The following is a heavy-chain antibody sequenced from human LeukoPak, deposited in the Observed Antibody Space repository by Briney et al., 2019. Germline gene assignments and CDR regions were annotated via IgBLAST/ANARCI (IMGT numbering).Heavy chain of an antibody. Sequence: PGGSLRLSCAASGFIFSSYSMNWVRQAPGKGLEWVSSISSSSSYIYYADSVKGRFTISRDNAKNSLYLQMNSLRAEDTAVYYCASAPGAYCSSTSCYRVDYWGQGTLVTVSS. CDR2: ISSSSSYI. CDR3: ASAPGAYCSSTSCYRVDY. J-gene: IGHJ4*02. D-gene: IGHD2-2*02. CDR1: GFIFSSYS. V-gene: IGHV3-21*01.